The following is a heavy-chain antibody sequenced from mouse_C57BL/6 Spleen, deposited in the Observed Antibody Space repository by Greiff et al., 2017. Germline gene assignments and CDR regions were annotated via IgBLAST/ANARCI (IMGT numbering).Heavy chain of an antibody. CDR2: INPSSGYT. D-gene: IGHD4-1*01. Sequence: QVQLQQSGAELARPGASVKMSCKASGYTFTSYTMHWVKQRPGQGLEWIGYINPSSGYTKYNQKFKDKATLTADKSSSTAYMQLSSLTSEDYAVYYCARNWDWYFDVWGTGTTVTVSS. CDR1: GYTFTSYT. J-gene: IGHJ1*03. CDR3: ARNWDWYFDV. V-gene: IGHV1-4*01.